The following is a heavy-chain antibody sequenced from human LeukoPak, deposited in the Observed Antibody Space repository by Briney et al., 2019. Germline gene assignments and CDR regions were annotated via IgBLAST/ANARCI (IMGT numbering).Heavy chain of an antibody. V-gene: IGHV3-23*01. CDR2: ISGSGGST. D-gene: IGHD2-2*01. Sequence: GALRLSCAASGFTFSSYAMSWVRQAPGKGLEWVSAISGSGGSTYYADSVKGRFTISRDNSKNTLYLQMNSLRAEDTALYYCAKGTVVVPAAMYYFDYWGQGTLVTVSS. J-gene: IGHJ4*02. CDR1: GFTFSSYA. CDR3: AKGTVVVPAAMYYFDY.